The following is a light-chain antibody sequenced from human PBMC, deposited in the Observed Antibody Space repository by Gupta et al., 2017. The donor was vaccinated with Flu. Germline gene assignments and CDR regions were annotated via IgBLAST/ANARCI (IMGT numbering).Light chain of an antibody. Sequence: SPGERATLSCRASQSVSSYLAWYQQKPGQAPRLLIYDASNRATGIPARFSGSGSGTDFTLTISSLEPEDFAVYYCQQRSNWPITFGQGTLLEIK. CDR1: QSVSSY. CDR2: DAS. J-gene: IGKJ5*01. CDR3: QQRSNWPIT. V-gene: IGKV3-11*01.